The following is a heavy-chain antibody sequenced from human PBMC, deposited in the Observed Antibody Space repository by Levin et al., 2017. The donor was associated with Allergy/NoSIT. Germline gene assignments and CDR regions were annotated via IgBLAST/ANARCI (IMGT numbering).Heavy chain of an antibody. CDR1: GGTFSSYA. Sequence: SVKVSCKASGGTFSSYAISWVRQAPGQGLEWMGRIIPILGIANYAQKFQGRVTITADKSTSTAYMELSSLRSEDTAVYYCAREGTMVRGVLRPFDYWGQGTLVTVSS. CDR2: IIPILGIA. D-gene: IGHD3-10*01. CDR3: AREGTMVRGVLRPFDY. J-gene: IGHJ4*02. V-gene: IGHV1-69*04.